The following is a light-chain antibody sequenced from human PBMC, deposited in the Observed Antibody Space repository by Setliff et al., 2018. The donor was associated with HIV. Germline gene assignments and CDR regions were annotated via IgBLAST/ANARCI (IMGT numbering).Light chain of an antibody. Sequence: QSALTQPASVSGSPGQSITISCTGNSSNVGSYNLVSWYQQHSDKSPKLMIYEVNKRPSGVSDRFSGSKSGNTASLTISGLQAEDEADYYCSSYRSISLYVFGTGTKVTVL. CDR2: EVN. CDR3: SSYRSISLYV. V-gene: IGLV2-23*02. J-gene: IGLJ1*01. CDR1: SSNVGSYNL.